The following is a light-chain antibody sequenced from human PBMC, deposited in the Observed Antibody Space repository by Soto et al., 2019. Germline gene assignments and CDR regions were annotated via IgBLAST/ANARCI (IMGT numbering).Light chain of an antibody. CDR2: DAS. J-gene: IGKJ4*01. V-gene: IGKV3-11*01. CDR3: RHSTPRPLS. CDR1: QSVSSY. Sequence: VLRRAGAARSSSSGARATHYCRASQSVSSYLAWYQQKPGQAPRLLIYDASNRATGIPARFSGTGSGTQSTLIFSRLQPADLRVYYCRHSTPRPLSFGGGTKVDIK.